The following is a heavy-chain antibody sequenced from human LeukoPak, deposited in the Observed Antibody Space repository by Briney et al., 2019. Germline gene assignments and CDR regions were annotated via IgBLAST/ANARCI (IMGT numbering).Heavy chain of an antibody. J-gene: IGHJ4*02. D-gene: IGHD1-26*01. Sequence: PGGSLRLSCAASGFTVSSNYMSWVRQAPGKGLEWVSVIYSAGSTYYADSVKGRFTISRDNSKDTLYLQMNNLGAEDTAVYYCAKDLELAPFDYWGQGALVTVSS. CDR1: GFTVSSNY. V-gene: IGHV3-53*05. CDR3: AKDLELAPFDY. CDR2: IYSAGST.